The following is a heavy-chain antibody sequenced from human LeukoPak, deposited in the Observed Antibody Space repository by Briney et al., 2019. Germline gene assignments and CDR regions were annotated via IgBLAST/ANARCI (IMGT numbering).Heavy chain of an antibody. J-gene: IGHJ4*02. V-gene: IGHV3-21*04. CDR1: GFTFSSYS. CDR2: ISSSSSYI. D-gene: IGHD2-2*01. CDR3: ARGRGYCSSTSCYQDY. Sequence: GGSLRLSCAASGFTFSSYSTNWVRQAPGKGLEWVSSISSSSSYIYYADSVKGRFTISRDNAKNSLYLQMNSLRAEDTALYHCARGRGYCSSTSCYQDYWGQETLVTVSS.